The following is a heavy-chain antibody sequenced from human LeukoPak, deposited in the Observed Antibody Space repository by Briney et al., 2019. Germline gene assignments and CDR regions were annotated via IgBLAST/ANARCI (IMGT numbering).Heavy chain of an antibody. Sequence: PGTSLRLSCVASGFTFSNYAMIWVRQAPGKGLEWVSATSATGGSTYYADSVKGRFTISRDNSKKTLYLQMNSLTVEDTAVYYCARGGLDWLLYSQFDYWGQGTLVTASS. CDR1: GFTFSNYA. CDR3: ARGGLDWLLYSQFDY. D-gene: IGHD3-9*01. V-gene: IGHV3-23*01. CDR2: TSATGGST. J-gene: IGHJ4*02.